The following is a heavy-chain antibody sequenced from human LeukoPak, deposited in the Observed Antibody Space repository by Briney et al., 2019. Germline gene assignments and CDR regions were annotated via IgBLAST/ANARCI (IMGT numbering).Heavy chain of an antibody. Sequence: GGSLRLSCAASGFTFSSYSMNWVRQAPGKGLEWVSYISSSSNTIYYADSVKGRFIISRDNAKNSLYLQMNSLRAEDTAIYYCTRVGYIDEGIDYWGQGTLVTVSS. D-gene: IGHD5-24*01. J-gene: IGHJ4*02. CDR2: ISSSSNTI. CDR1: GFTFSSYS. CDR3: TRVGYIDEGIDY. V-gene: IGHV3-48*04.